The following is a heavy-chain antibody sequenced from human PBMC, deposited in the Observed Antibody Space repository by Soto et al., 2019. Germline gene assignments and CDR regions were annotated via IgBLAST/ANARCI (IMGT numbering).Heavy chain of an antibody. CDR3: ARGYSSGWYDY. J-gene: IGHJ4*02. D-gene: IGHD6-19*01. CDR2: IAYDGSNK. CDR1: GLTFSTYT. Sequence: QPGGSLRLSCAASGLTFSTYTMHWVRQAPGKGLEWVAVIAYDGSNKYYLDSVKGRFTISRDNSKNTLYLQMNSLRAEDTSVYYCARGYSSGWYDYWGQGTLVTVSS. V-gene: IGHV3-30-3*01.